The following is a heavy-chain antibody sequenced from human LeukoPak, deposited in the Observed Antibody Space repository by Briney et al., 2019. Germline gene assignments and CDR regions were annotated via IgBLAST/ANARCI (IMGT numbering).Heavy chain of an antibody. Sequence: SVKVSCKASGGTFSSYAISWVRQAPGQGLEWMGGIIPIFGTANYAQKFQGRVTITADESTSTAYMELSSLRSEDTAVYYCARVVAYRSGVVPFAYGMDVWGQGTTVTVSS. J-gene: IGHJ6*02. V-gene: IGHV1-69*13. CDR1: GGTFSSYA. D-gene: IGHD3-22*01. CDR2: IIPIFGTA. CDR3: ARVVAYRSGVVPFAYGMDV.